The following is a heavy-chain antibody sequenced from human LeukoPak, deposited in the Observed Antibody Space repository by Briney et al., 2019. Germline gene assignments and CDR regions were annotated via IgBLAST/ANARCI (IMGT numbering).Heavy chain of an antibody. CDR1: GGSISSSSYY. V-gene: IGHV4-39*07. CDR2: IYYSGST. J-gene: IGHJ6*02. Sequence: PSETLSLTCTVSGGSISSSSYYWGWIRQPPGKGLEWIGSIYYSGSTYYNPSLKSRVTISVDTSKNQFSLKLSSVTAADTAVYYCASLVRSAGASFLMDVXXQGTTVTVSS. D-gene: IGHD4-23*01. CDR3: ASLVRSAGASFLMDV.